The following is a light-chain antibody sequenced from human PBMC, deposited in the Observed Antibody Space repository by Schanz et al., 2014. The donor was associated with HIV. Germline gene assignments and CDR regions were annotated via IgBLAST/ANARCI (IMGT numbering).Light chain of an antibody. Sequence: QSALTQPASVSGSPGQSITISCTGTSSDIGGYDVVSWYQQHPDKAPKLIIYDVTTRPSGISYRFSGSKSGNTASLAISDLQAADEADYYCSSFSTSDTPIFGTGTKLTVL. CDR3: SSFSTSDTPI. CDR1: SSDIGGYDV. J-gene: IGLJ1*01. CDR2: DVT. V-gene: IGLV2-14*03.